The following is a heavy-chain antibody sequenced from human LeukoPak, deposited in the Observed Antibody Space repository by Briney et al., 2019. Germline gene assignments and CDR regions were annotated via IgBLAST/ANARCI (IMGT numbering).Heavy chain of an antibody. CDR2: TYYRSKWYN. D-gene: IGHD5-24*01. J-gene: IGHJ4*02. CDR1: GARVSTNSVA. V-gene: IGHV6-1*01. Sequence: SPTLSLPFAISGARVSTNSVAWNWIRPSPSRGLEWLGMTYYRSKWYNDYAVSVKSRITINPDTSKNQISLQLKSVTPEDTAVYYCARELDGYNSKPLDYWGQGTLVTVSS. CDR3: ARELDGYNSKPLDY.